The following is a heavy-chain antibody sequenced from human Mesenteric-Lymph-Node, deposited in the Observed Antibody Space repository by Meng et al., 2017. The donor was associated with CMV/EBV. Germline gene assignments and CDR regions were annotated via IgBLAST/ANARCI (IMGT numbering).Heavy chain of an antibody. D-gene: IGHD5-18*01. J-gene: IGHJ6*02. V-gene: IGHV3-48*04. CDR2: ISSSSSTI. CDR3: MRGRGYTSSSYYHGMDV. Sequence: GGSLRLSCAASGFTFSSYSMNWVRQAPGKGLEWVSYISSSSSTIYYADSVKGRFTISRDNAKNSLYLQMNSLRAEDTAVYYCMRGRGYTSSSYYHGMDVWGQGTTVTVSS. CDR1: GFTFSSYS.